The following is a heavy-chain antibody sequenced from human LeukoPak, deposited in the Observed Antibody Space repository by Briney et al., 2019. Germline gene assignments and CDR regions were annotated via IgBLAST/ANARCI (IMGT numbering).Heavy chain of an antibody. CDR3: ATHPPEYSGSYWGYFDY. Sequence: GASVKVSCKVSGYTLTELSMHWVRQAPGKGLEWMGGFDPEDGGTIYAQKFQGRVTMTEDTSTDTAYMELSSLRSEDTAVYYCATHPPEYSGSYWGYFDYWGQGTLVTVSS. CDR1: GYTLTELS. CDR2: FDPEDGGT. J-gene: IGHJ4*02. V-gene: IGHV1-24*01. D-gene: IGHD1-26*01.